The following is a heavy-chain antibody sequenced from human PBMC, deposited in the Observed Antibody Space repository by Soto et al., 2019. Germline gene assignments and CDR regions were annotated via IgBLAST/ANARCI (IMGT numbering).Heavy chain of an antibody. Sequence: ASVKVSCKVSGYTLTELSMHWVRQAPGKGLEWMGGFDPEDGETIYAQKFQGRVTMTEDTSTDTAYMELSSLRSEDTAVYYCARKLGCSGGSCYRYYYYYGMDVWGQGTTVTVSS. J-gene: IGHJ6*02. V-gene: IGHV1-24*01. CDR3: ARKLGCSGGSCYRYYYYYGMDV. D-gene: IGHD2-15*01. CDR1: GYTLTELS. CDR2: FDPEDGET.